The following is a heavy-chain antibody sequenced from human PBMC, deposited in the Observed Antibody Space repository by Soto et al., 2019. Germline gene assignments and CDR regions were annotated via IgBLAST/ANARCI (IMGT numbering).Heavy chain of an antibody. Sequence: ASVKVSCKASGYTFTSYDINWVRQATGQGLEWMGWMNPNSGNTGYAQKFQGRVTMTRNTSISTAYMELSSLRSEDTAVYYCARSGFFYDYSNYTYYYMDVWGKGTTVTVSS. CDR3: ARSGFFYDYSNYTYYYMDV. V-gene: IGHV1-8*01. CDR2: MNPNSGNT. D-gene: IGHD4-4*01. J-gene: IGHJ6*03. CDR1: GYTFTSYD.